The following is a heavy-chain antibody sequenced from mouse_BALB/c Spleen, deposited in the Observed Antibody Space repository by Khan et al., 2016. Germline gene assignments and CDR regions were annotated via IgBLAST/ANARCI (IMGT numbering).Heavy chain of an antibody. V-gene: IGHV1-87*01. Sequence: QVQLQQSGAELARPGASVKLSCKASGYTFTSYWMKWVKQRPGQGLEWIGAIYPGDGDPRYTQKFKGKATLTADKSSSTAYMQLSSLASEDSAVSYCAPMITDAMDYWGQGTSVTVSS. CDR2: IYPGDGDP. CDR3: APMITDAMDY. CDR1: GYTFTSYW. J-gene: IGHJ4*01. D-gene: IGHD2-4*01.